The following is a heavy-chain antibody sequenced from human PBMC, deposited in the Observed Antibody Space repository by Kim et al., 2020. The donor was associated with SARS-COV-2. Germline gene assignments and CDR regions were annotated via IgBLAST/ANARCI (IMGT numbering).Heavy chain of an antibody. CDR3: ARHDSWSGN. V-gene: IGHV3-74*01. Sequence: GGSLRLSCAASGFTFSSYGMHWVRQAPGKGLGWVSLINSDGSSTNYADSVKGRFTISRDNAKNTLYLQMNSLRAEDTAVYYCARHDSWSGNWGQGNLVTVSP. CDR1: GFTFSSYG. D-gene: IGHD3-3*01. CDR2: INSDGSST. J-gene: IGHJ1*01.